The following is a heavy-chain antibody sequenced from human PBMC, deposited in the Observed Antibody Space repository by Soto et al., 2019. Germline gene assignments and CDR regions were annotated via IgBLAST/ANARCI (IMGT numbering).Heavy chain of an antibody. CDR1: GGSFSGYY. CDR2: INHSGST. Sequence: SETLSLTCAVYGGSFSGYYWSWIRQPPGKGLEWIGEINHSGSTNYNPSLKSRVTISVDTSKNQFSLKLSSVTAADTAVYYCARQGYYGSGSYYNVDNWFDPWGQGTLVTVSS. J-gene: IGHJ5*02. CDR3: ARQGYYGSGSYYNVDNWFDP. V-gene: IGHV4-34*01. D-gene: IGHD3-10*01.